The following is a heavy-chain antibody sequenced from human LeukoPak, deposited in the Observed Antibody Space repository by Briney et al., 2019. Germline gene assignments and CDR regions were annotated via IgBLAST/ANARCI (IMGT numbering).Heavy chain of an antibody. CDR3: AGQNYYYYGMDV. J-gene: IGHJ6*02. V-gene: IGHV4-31*03. CDR2: IYYSGST. CDR1: GGSISSGGYY. Sequence: SETLSLTCTVSGGSISSGGYYWSWIRQHPGKGLEWIGYIYYSGSTYYNPSLKSRVTISVDTSKNQFSLKLSSVTAADAAVYYCAGQNYYYYGMDVWGQGTTVTVSS.